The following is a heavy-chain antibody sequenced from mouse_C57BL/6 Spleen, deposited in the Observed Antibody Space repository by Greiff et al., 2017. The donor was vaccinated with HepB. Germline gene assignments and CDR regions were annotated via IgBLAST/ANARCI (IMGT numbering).Heavy chain of an antibody. V-gene: IGHV1-15*01. J-gene: IGHJ2*01. CDR1: GYTFTDYE. CDR3: TSLVGRPFDY. CDR2: IDPETGGT. Sequence: VQLQQSGAELVRPGASVTLSCKASGYTFTDYEMHWVKQTPVHGLEWIGAIDPETGGTAYNQKFKGKAILTADKSSRTAYMQLRSLTSEDSAVYYCTSLVGRPFDYWGQGTTLTVSS.